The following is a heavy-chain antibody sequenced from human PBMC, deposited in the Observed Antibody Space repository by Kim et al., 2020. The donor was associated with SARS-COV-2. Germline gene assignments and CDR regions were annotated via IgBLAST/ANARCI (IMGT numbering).Heavy chain of an antibody. CDR1: GFTFSSYG. CDR2: ISYDGSNK. Sequence: GGSLRLSCAASGFTFSSYGMHWVRQAPGKGLEWVAVISYDGSNKYYADSVKGRFTISRDNSKNTLYLQMNSLRAEDTAVYYCAKDGDDNYFQHWGQGTLVTVSS. J-gene: IGHJ1*01. D-gene: IGHD4-17*01. V-gene: IGHV3-30*18. CDR3: AKDGDDNYFQH.